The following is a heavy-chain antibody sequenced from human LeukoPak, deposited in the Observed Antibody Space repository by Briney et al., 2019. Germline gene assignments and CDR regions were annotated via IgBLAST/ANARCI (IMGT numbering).Heavy chain of an antibody. CDR3: ARNPGSIAAAGEADY. D-gene: IGHD6-13*01. J-gene: IGHJ4*02. Sequence: GASVKVSCKPSGYTSTGYYMHWLRQTPGQGVERMGWINPNSGGTNYAQKFQARVTMTRDTYISTAYMELSRLRSDDTAVYYCARNPGSIAAAGEADYWGQGTLVTVSS. CDR1: GYTSTGYY. V-gene: IGHV1-2*02. CDR2: INPNSGGT.